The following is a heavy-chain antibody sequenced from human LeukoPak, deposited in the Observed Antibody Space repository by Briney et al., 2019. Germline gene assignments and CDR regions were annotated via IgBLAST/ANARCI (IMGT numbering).Heavy chain of an antibody. Sequence: PGGSLRLSCAASGFTFKTYTMHWVRQAPGMGLEWVSSISSSSSYIFYADSVKGRFTISRDNAKNSLYLQMSSLRAEDAAVYYCARVGYYDSSGYPGARYYYYGMDVWGQGTTVTVSS. J-gene: IGHJ6*02. V-gene: IGHV3-21*01. D-gene: IGHD3-22*01. CDR3: ARVGYYDSSGYPGARYYYYGMDV. CDR2: ISSSSSYI. CDR1: GFTFKTYT.